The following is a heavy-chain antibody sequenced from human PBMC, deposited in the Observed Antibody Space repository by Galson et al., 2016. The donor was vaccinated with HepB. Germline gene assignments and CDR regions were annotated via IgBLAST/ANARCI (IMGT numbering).Heavy chain of an antibody. J-gene: IGHJ4*02. D-gene: IGHD6-13*01. CDR1: GFSFSTYA. V-gene: IGHV3-30*18. Sequence: SLRLSCAASGFSFSTYAMHWVRQAPGKGLEWVAVISYDGSSKYYADSVNGRFTISRDSSKNTLFLQMNSLRPEDTAVYYCTKCRGYSSPGGVPGGPFDYWGQGALITVAS. CDR3: TKCRGYSSPGGVPGGPFDY. CDR2: ISYDGSSK.